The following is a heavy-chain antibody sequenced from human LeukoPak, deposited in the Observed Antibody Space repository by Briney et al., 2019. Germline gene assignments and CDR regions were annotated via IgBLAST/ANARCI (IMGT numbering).Heavy chain of an antibody. CDR2: ISYDGSNK. Sequence: GGSLRLSCAASEFTFSTYWMSWVRQAPGKGLEWVAVISYDGSNKYYADSVKGRFTISRDNSKNTLYLQMNSLRAEDTAVYYCARDQGCSGGSCYSHYYGMDVWGQGTTVTVSS. CDR3: ARDQGCSGGSCYSHYYGMDV. D-gene: IGHD2-15*01. CDR1: EFTFSTYW. V-gene: IGHV3-30*14. J-gene: IGHJ6*02.